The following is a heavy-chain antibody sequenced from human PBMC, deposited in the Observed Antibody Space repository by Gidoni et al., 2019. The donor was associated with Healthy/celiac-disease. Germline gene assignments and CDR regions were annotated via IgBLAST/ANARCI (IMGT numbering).Heavy chain of an antibody. D-gene: IGHD3-3*01. CDR2: IYYSWST. CDR1: GGSISSYY. V-gene: IGHV4-59*01. Sequence: QVQLQESGPGLVKPSETLSLTCTVSGGSISSYYWSWIRQPPGKGLEWIGYIYYSWSTNYNPSLKSRVTISVDTSKNQFSLKLSSVTAADTAVYYCARSPGAIFGVVIARYAFDIWGQGTMVTVSS. J-gene: IGHJ3*02. CDR3: ARSPGAIFGVVIARYAFDI.